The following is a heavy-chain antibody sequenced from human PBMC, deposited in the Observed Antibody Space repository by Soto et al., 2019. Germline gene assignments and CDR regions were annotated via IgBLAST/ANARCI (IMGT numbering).Heavy chain of an antibody. Sequence: SETLSLTCAVSGYSISSGYYWGWIRQPPGRGLEWIGSIYHSGSTYYNPSLKSRVTISVDTSKNQFSLKLSSVTAADTAVYYCARDPGLDQSDYWGQGTLVTVSS. D-gene: IGHD6-6*01. CDR3: ARDPGLDQSDY. J-gene: IGHJ4*02. V-gene: IGHV4-38-2*02. CDR2: IYHSGST. CDR1: GYSISSGYY.